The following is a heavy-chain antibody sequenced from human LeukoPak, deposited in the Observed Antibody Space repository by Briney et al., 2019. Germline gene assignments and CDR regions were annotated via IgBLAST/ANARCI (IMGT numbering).Heavy chain of an antibody. V-gene: IGHV4-4*09. CDR2: IYSSGTT. J-gene: IGHJ5*02. CDR1: GGSVSPYY. D-gene: IGHD1-20*01. CDR3: ARTVTEANNWFDP. Sequence: SETLSLTCTVSGGSVSPYYWSWIRQPPGKGLEWVGIIYSSGTTYYNPSLTSRVTISIDTSKNQFSLKLTSVTAADTAVYYCARTVTEANNWFDPWGQGTLVTVSS.